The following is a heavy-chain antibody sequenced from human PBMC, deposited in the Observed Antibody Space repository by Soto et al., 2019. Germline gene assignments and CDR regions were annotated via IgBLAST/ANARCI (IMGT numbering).Heavy chain of an antibody. Sequence: EVQLVESGGGLVQPGGSLRLSCAASGFSFSDYNMNWVRQAPGKGLEWVSNIRSGGSPVFYPDSVQGRFTTSRDNAKNSLYLEMNSLRAEDTAVYYCARDYAYAFDSWGQGTMVTVS. CDR3: ARDYAYAFDS. V-gene: IGHV3-48*01. CDR2: IRSGGSPV. J-gene: IGHJ3*02. D-gene: IGHD3-16*01. CDR1: GFSFSDYN.